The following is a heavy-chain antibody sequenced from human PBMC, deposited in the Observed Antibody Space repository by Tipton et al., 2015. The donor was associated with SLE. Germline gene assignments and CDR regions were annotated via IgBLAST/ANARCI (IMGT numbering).Heavy chain of an antibody. Sequence: LSLTCAVYGGSFSGYYWSWVRQAPGKGLEWVAVISYDGSNKYYADSVKGRFTISRDNSKNTLYLQMNSLRAEDTAVYYCARDQHYYDSSGSLNYWGQGTLVTVSS. CDR3: ARDQHYYDSSGSLNY. CDR2: ISYDGSNK. V-gene: IGHV3-30-3*01. D-gene: IGHD3-22*01. J-gene: IGHJ4*02. CDR1: GGSFSGYY.